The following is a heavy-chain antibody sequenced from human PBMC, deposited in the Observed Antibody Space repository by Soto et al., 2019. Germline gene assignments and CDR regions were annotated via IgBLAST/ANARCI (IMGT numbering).Heavy chain of an antibody. D-gene: IGHD2-15*01. Sequence: ASVKVSCKASGYTFTSYDINWVRQATGQGLEWMGWMNPNSGNTGYAQKFQGRVTMTRNTSISTAYMELSSLRSEDTAVYYCARVYCSGGSCYWGDFDYWGQGTLVTVSS. CDR2: MNPNSGNT. J-gene: IGHJ4*02. CDR1: GYTFTSYD. CDR3: ARVYCSGGSCYWGDFDY. V-gene: IGHV1-8*01.